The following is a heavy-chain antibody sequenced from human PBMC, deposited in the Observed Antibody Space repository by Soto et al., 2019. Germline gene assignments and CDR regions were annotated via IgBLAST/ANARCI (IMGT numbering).Heavy chain of an antibody. J-gene: IGHJ4*02. V-gene: IGHV3-21*03. CDR2: ISSSASYM. Sequence: GGSLRLSCATSGFTFSRCDMNWVRQAPGKGLEWVSFISSSASYMYYADSVKGRFTISRDNSKKSLYLQMNSLKTEDTAVYYGTTDLSTRAVALEFDYWGQGTRVTVSS. CDR1: GFTFSRCD. CDR3: TTDLSTRAVALEFDY. D-gene: IGHD6-19*01.